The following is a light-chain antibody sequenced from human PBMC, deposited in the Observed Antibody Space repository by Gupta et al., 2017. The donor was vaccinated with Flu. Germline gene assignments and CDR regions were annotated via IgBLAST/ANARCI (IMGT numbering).Light chain of an antibody. CDR2: DGS. J-gene: IGKJ4*01. V-gene: IGKV3-11*01. CDR3: QPSRRWPLT. Sequence: PASRSLSPGERATLHCRANQSVGRFLAWYKQRPGQAPRILIYDGSYRATGIPARFSGSGSGTDFTLNISSLESEDFAVYSCQPSRRWPLTFGGGPTVAI. CDR1: QSVGRF.